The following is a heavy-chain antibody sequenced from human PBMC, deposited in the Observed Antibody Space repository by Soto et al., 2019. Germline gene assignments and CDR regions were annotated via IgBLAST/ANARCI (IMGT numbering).Heavy chain of an antibody. D-gene: IGHD1-1*01. CDR1: GYTFTSSA. V-gene: IGHV1-58*01. J-gene: IGHJ6*02. CDR3: AAGTTLPWYYYGMDV. CDR2: IVVGSGNT. Sequence: QMQLVQSGPEVKKPGTSVKVSCKASGYTFTSSAVRWVRQARGQRLELIGWIVVGSGNTNYAQKFQERVTITRDTSTSTAYMERSSLRSEDTAVYYCAAGTTLPWYYYGMDVWGQGTTVTVSS.